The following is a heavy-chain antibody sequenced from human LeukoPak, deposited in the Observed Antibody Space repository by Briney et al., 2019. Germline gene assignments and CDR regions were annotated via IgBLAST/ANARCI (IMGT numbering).Heavy chain of an antibody. CDR2: INAGNGNT. Sequence: ASVKVSCKASGYTFTSYAMHWVRQAPGQRLEWMGWINAGNGNTKYSQKFQGRVTITRDTSASTAYMELSSLRSEDTAVYYCARDYSSGWSNWFGPWGQGTLVTVSS. CDR1: GYTFTSYA. CDR3: ARDYSSGWSNWFGP. D-gene: IGHD6-19*01. V-gene: IGHV1-3*01. J-gene: IGHJ5*02.